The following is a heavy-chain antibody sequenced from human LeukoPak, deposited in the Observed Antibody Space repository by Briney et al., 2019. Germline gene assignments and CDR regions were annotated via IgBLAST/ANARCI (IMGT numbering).Heavy chain of an antibody. V-gene: IGHV4-61*01. CDR1: GDSISSGSYY. J-gene: IGHJ4*02. D-gene: IGHD1-26*01. CDR2: IYYSGST. CDR3: ARVGDSGSYWGHYFDY. Sequence: PSETLSLTCTVSGDSISSGSYYWTWIRQPPGKGLEWIGYIYYSGSTNYNPSLKSRVTISVDTSKNQFSLKLSSVTAADTAVYYCARVGDSGSYWGHYFDYWDQGTLVTVSS.